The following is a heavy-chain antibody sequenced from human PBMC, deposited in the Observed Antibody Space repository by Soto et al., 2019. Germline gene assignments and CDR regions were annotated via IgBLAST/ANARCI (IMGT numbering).Heavy chain of an antibody. Sequence: QVQLVQSGAELKKPGASVNISCQASGFTFSDTLINWVRQGPGQRLEWMGWINPANGNTRYSESFQGRGTISSLSSASTAHVALSDLTSEDTAVYYCARDIVSVGPRANEAFDLWGQGTMITVSS. V-gene: IGHV1-3*01. D-gene: IGHD1-26*01. J-gene: IGHJ3*01. CDR3: ARDIVSVGPRANEAFDL. CDR1: GFTFSDTL. CDR2: INPANGNT.